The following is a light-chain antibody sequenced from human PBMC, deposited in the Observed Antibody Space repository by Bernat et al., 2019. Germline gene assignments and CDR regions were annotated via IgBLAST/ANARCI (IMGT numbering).Light chain of an antibody. CDR2: CAS. CDR3: QQYKSYPLT. Sequence: DIQMTQSPSSLSASVGDRVTLTCRASHGVNNFLAWYQQKPEKAPKFLISCASNLQTGVPSRFSRSASGTDFTLIISRLQPEDFATYYCQQYKSYPLTFGGETKVEIK. J-gene: IGKJ4*01. V-gene: IGKV1D-16*01. CDR1: HGVNNF.